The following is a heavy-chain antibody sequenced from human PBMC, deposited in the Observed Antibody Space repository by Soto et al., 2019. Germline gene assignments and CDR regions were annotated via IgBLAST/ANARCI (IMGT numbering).Heavy chain of an antibody. D-gene: IGHD2-21*02. V-gene: IGHV3-74*01. CDR3: ARRTYCGGDCYLDYYGMDV. Sequence: GGSLRLSCAASGFTISSYWMHWVRQAPGKGLVWVSRINSDGSTTSYADSVKGRFTISRDNSKNTLYLQMNSLRAEDTAVYYCARRTYCGGDCYLDYYGMDVWGQGTTVTVSS. CDR2: INSDGSTT. CDR1: GFTISSYW. J-gene: IGHJ6*02.